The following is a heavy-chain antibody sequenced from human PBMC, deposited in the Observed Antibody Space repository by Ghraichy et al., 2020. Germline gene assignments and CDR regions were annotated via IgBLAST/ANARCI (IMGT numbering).Heavy chain of an antibody. CDR1: GFTFDDYA. CDR2: ISWNSGSI. J-gene: IGHJ5*02. D-gene: IGHD6-13*01. V-gene: IGHV3-9*01. Sequence: GGSLRLSCAASGFTFDDYAMHWVRQAPGKGLEWVSGISWNSGSIGYADSVKGRFTISRDNAKNSLYLQMNSLRAEDTALYYCAKGYSSSWYVPSSWFDPWGQGTLVTVSS. CDR3: AKGYSSSWYVPSSWFDP.